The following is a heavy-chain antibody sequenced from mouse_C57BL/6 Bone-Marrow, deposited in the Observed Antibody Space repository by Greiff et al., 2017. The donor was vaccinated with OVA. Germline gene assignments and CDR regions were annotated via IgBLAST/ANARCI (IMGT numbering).Heavy chain of an antibody. Sequence: VKLMESGPGLVQPSQSLSITCTVSGFSLTSYGVHWVRQSPGKGLEWLGVICSGGSTDYNAAFISRRCISKEKSTSHVFFKMNSLQADDTAIYYCAKEGWFADWGQGTLVTVSA. CDR1: GFSLTSYG. CDR3: AKEGWFAD. CDR2: ICSGGST. J-gene: IGHJ3*01. V-gene: IGHV2-2*01.